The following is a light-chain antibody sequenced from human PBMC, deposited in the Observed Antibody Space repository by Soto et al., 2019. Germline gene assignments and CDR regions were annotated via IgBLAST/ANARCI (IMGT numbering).Light chain of an antibody. CDR1: QSVSSSY. CDR3: QQYGSWYT. Sequence: EIVLTQSPGTLSLSPGERATLSCRASQSVSSSYIAWYQQKPGQAPRLLIYGASSRATGIPDRFSGSGSGTDFTLTISRLEPEDFAVYYCQQYGSWYTFGQGTRLEIK. J-gene: IGKJ5*01. V-gene: IGKV3-20*01. CDR2: GAS.